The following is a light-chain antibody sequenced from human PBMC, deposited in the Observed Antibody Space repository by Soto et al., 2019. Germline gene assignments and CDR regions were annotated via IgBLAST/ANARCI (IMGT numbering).Light chain of an antibody. CDR1: QSVTSRY. CDR2: GAS. J-gene: IGKJ2*01. Sequence: EIVLTQSPGTLSLSPGERATLSCKASQSVTSRYLAWYQQKPGQAPRLLIYGASSRATGIRDRFSCSGSGTDFTLTISRLEPEDFAVYFCQQYNNSPEYTFGQGTKLEIK. CDR3: QQYNNSPEYT. V-gene: IGKV3-20*01.